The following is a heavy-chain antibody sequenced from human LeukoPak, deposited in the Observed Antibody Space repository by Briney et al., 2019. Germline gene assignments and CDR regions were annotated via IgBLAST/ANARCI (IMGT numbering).Heavy chain of an antibody. Sequence: ASVKVSCKASGYIFTGYYMHWVRQAPGQGLEWMGWINPNSGGTNYAQKFQGRVTMTRDTSISTAYLQWSSLKASDTAMYYCARGDPGNVDTAMNYWGQGTLVTVSS. CDR2: INPNSGGT. D-gene: IGHD5-18*01. CDR1: GYIFTGYY. J-gene: IGHJ4*02. V-gene: IGHV1-2*02. CDR3: ARGDPGNVDTAMNY.